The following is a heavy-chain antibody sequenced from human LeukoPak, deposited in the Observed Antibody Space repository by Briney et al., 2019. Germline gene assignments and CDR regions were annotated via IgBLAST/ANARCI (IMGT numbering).Heavy chain of an antibody. CDR1: GGSISSSGYY. CDR3: ARGAWDV. V-gene: IGHV3-66*01. J-gene: IGHJ6*02. CDR2: IYSDDST. Sequence: ETLSLTCTVSGGSISSSGYYWGWSRQPPGKGLEWVSVIYSDDSTFYANSVKGRFTISRDNSKNTLFLQMNSLRDEDTAVYYCARGAWDVWGQGATVTVSS.